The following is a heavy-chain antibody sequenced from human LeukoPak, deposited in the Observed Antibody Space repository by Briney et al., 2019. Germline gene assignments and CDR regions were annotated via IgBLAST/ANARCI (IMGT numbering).Heavy chain of an antibody. D-gene: IGHD2-2*01. V-gene: IGHV4-34*01. CDR2: INHSGST. CDR3: ARRGPRYCSSTSCYRESFSYWFDP. J-gene: IGHJ5*02. CDR1: GGSFSGYY. Sequence: SGTLSLTCAVYGGSFSGYYWSWIRQPPGKGLEWIGEINHSGSTNYNPSLKSRVTISVDTSKNQFSLKLSSVTAADTAVYYCARRGPRYCSSTSCYRESFSYWFDPWGQGTLVTVSS.